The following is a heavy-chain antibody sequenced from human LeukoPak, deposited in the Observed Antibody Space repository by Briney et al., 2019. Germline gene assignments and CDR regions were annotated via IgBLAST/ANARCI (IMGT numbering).Heavy chain of an antibody. CDR2: IIPIFGTA. CDR3: ARGGDILTEFDY. CDR1: GGTFSNYA. Sequence: ASVKVSCKASGGTFSNYAISWVRQAPGQGLEWMGGIIPIFGTANYAQKFQGRVTITADESASTAYMELSSLRSEDAAAYYCARGGDILTEFDYWGQGTLVTVSS. J-gene: IGHJ4*02. D-gene: IGHD3-9*01. V-gene: IGHV1-69*13.